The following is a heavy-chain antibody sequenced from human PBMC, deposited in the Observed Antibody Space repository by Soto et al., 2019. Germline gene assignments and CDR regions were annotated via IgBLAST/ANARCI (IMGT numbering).Heavy chain of an antibody. D-gene: IGHD2-2*01. CDR3: ARDIVVVPAAIGESRDYYYGMDV. J-gene: IGHJ6*02. CDR1: GGTFSSYA. V-gene: IGHV1-69*01. Sequence: QVQLVQSGAEVKKPGSSVKVSCKASGGTFSSYAISWVRQAPGQGLEWMGGILPIFGTANYAQKFQGRVRITADEYTSTAYMELSSLRSDDTAVYYCARDIVVVPAAIGESRDYYYGMDVWGQGTTVTVSS. CDR2: ILPIFGTA.